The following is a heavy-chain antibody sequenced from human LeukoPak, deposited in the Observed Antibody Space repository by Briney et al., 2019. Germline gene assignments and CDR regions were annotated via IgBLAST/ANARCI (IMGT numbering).Heavy chain of an antibody. CDR3: VRDRLSIAAAGTDYYYYYYMDV. CDR1: GYTFTGYY. Sequence: ASVKVSCKASGYTFTGYYMHWVRQAPGQGLEWMGWINPNSGGTNYAQKFQGRVTMTRDTSISTAYMELSRLRSDDTAVYYCVRDRLSIAAAGTDYYYYYYMDVWGKGTTVTVSS. D-gene: IGHD6-13*01. J-gene: IGHJ6*03. V-gene: IGHV1-2*02. CDR2: INPNSGGT.